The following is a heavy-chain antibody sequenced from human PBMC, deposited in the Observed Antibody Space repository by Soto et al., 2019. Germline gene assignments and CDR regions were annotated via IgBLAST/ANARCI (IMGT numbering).Heavy chain of an antibody. CDR2: INSDGST. V-gene: IGHV3-53*01. D-gene: IGHD5-18*01. CDR3: ARSGYSFAWGY. CDR1: VNSAY. J-gene: IGHJ4*02. Sequence: VNSAYMTWVRQATGKGLEWLSMINSDGSTLYAESVKGRFTISRDNSKNRLDLQMNSLRAEDTAMYYCARSGYSFAWGYWGQGTLVIVTS.